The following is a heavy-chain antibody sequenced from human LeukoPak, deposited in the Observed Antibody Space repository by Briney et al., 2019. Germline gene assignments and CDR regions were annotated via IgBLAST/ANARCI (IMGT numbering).Heavy chain of an antibody. D-gene: IGHD3-3*01. Sequence: SETLSLTCTVSGGSISSNNYYWGWIRQPPGKGLEWIGSIYYGGYTYYNPSLKSRVAISVDTSKNQFSLKLSSVTAADTAIYYCQSRFLEWLLDYWGQGTLVTVSS. CDR2: IYYGGYT. J-gene: IGHJ4*02. CDR3: QSRFLEWLLDY. V-gene: IGHV4-39*01. CDR1: GGSISSNNYY.